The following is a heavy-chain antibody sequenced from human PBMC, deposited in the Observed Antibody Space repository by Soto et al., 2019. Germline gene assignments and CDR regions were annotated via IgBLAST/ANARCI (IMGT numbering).Heavy chain of an antibody. Sequence: EVQLVESGGDLVQPGGSLRLSCVASGFYFDRYWMNWVRQAPGAGLEWVANIKQDGREKNDVDSVAGRFTISRDNAKSALDLQMSRLRGEGTAVYHCARALRFWTGITEAFDIWGQGPMVTVSS. J-gene: IGHJ3*02. V-gene: IGHV3-7*05. CDR1: GFYFDRYW. CDR3: ARALRFWTGITEAFDI. D-gene: IGHD3-3*01. CDR2: IKQDGREK.